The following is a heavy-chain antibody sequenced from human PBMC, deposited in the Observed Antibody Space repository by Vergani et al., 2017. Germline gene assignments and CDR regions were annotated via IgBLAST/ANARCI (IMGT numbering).Heavy chain of an antibody. CDR1: GFTFSSYS. CDR3: AREVYYYDSSGYYNY. J-gene: IGHJ4*02. D-gene: IGHD3-22*01. Sequence: EVQLVESGGGLVKPGGSLRLSCAASGFTFSSYSMNWVRQAPGKGLEWVSSISSSSSYIYYADSVKGRFTISRDNAKNSLYLQMNSLRAEDTAVYYCAREVYYYDSSGYYNYWGQGTLVTVSS. V-gene: IGHV3-21*01. CDR2: ISSSSSYI.